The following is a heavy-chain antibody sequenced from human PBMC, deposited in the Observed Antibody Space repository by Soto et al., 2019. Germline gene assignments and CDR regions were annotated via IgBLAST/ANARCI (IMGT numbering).Heavy chain of an antibody. CDR3: TRHVPAAGDYYVMNV. CDR2: IIPIFGTA. Sequence: QVQLVQSGAEVKKPGSSVKVSCKASGGTFSSYAISWVRQAPGQGLEWMGGIIPIFGTANYAHKFQGRVTISADESTSTAYMEMSRLRSEDTAVYYCTRHVPAAGDYYVMNVWGQGTTVTVSS. J-gene: IGHJ6*02. V-gene: IGHV1-69*12. CDR1: GGTFSSYA. D-gene: IGHD2-2*01.